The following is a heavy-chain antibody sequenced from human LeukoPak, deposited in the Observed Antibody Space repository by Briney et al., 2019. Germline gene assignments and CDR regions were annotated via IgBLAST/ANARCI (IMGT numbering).Heavy chain of an antibody. CDR3: ARDGVYCSGGSCYSVSAFDI. V-gene: IGHV3-30*02. CDR1: GFTFSSYG. J-gene: IGHJ3*02. CDR2: IRYDGSNK. Sequence: GGSLRLSCAASGFTFSSYGMHWVRQAPGKGLEWVAFIRYDGSNKYYADSVKGRFTISRDNSKNTLYLQMGSLRAEDMAVYYCARDGVYCSGGSCYSVSAFDIWGQGTMVTVSS. D-gene: IGHD2-15*01.